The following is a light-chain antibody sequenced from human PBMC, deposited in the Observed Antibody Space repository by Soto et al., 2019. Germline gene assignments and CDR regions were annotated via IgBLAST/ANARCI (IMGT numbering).Light chain of an antibody. CDR3: CSYAGSYTHSV. V-gene: IGLV2-11*01. CDR1: SSDVGGYNY. CDR2: DVS. J-gene: IGLJ1*01. Sequence: QSVLTQPRSVSGSPGQSVTISCTGTSSDVGGYNYVSWYQQHPGKAPKLMIYDVSQRPSGVPDRFSGSKSGNTASLTISGLQSEDEADYYCCSYAGSYTHSVFGTGTKLTVL.